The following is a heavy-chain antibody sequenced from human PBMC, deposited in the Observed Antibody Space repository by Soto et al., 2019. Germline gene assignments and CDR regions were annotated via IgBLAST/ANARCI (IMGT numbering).Heavy chain of an antibody. V-gene: IGHV1-18*04. CDR3: VRDRAFSYAYDL. Sequence: ASVKVSCKASGYTFTSYGISWVRQAPGRGLEWMGWISAYNGDTKYAQKLQGRVALTTDTSTSTAYMELRSLRSDDTALYFCVRDRAFSYAYDLWGQGTLVTVSS. D-gene: IGHD3-16*01. CDR2: ISAYNGDT. CDR1: GYTFTSYG. J-gene: IGHJ5*02.